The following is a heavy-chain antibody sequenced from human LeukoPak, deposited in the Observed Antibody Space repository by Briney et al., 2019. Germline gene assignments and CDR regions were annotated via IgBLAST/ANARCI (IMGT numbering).Heavy chain of an antibody. Sequence: GASVKVSCKASGGTFSSYAISWVRQAPGQGLEWMGGIIPIFGTANYAQKFQGRVTITTDESTSTAYMELSSLRSEDTAVYYCARERGDKKGPGGTYYFDYWGQGTLVTVSS. CDR1: GGTFSSYA. CDR2: IIPIFGTA. CDR3: ARERGDKKGPGGTYYFDY. V-gene: IGHV1-69*05. D-gene: IGHD3-16*01. J-gene: IGHJ4*02.